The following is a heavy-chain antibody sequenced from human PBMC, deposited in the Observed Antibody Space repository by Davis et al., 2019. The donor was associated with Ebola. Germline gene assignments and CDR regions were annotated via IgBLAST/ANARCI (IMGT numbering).Heavy chain of an antibody. D-gene: IGHD2-2*02. CDR3: ARGWRYPGA. V-gene: IGHV3-23*01. CDR2: ISGSGGDP. J-gene: IGHJ5*02. CDR1: GFTFSTYA. Sequence: PGGSLRLSCAGSGFTFSTYAMTWVRQAPGKGLEWVSRISGSGGDPHYADSVKGRFTISRDNTKNSLYLQMNNLRAEDTALYYCARGWRYPGAWGQGTLVTVSS.